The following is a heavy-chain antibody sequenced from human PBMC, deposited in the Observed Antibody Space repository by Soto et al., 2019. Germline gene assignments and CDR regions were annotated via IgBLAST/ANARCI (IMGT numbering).Heavy chain of an antibody. Sequence: SSETLSLTCTVFDSSISNFYWSWIRQPPGSGLEWIGYISSSGNTNYNPSLKSRVSISVDTSKNQFSLNLTSVTAAETAVYYCARAPMVLTRSYFDSWGQGTPVTVSS. J-gene: IGHJ4*02. CDR1: DSSISNFY. CDR3: ARAPMVLTRSYFDS. CDR2: ISSSGNT. D-gene: IGHD3-22*01. V-gene: IGHV4-59*01.